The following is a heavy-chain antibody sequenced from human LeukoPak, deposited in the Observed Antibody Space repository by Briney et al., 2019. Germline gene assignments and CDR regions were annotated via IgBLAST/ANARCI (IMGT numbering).Heavy chain of an antibody. CDR1: GGSISSSSYY. Sequence: PSETLSLTCTVSGGSISSSSYYWGWIRQPPGKGLEWIGRIYYSGSTYYNPSLKSRVTISVDTSKNQFSLKLSSVTAADTAVYHCASGHARITMIVVVIFDAFDIWGQGTMVTVSS. D-gene: IGHD3-22*01. CDR2: IYYSGST. CDR3: ASGHARITMIVVVIFDAFDI. J-gene: IGHJ3*02. V-gene: IGHV4-39*01.